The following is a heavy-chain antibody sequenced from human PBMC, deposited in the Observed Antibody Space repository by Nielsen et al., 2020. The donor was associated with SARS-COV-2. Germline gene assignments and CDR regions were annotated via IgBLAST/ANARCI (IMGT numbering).Heavy chain of an antibody. CDR2: ISNSGGDL. Sequence: GESLKISCAVSGFSLTFYGMNWVRQAPGKGLEWVSSISNSGGDLYYADSVKGRFTISRDNAKNSLHLQMSSLNPEDTAVYFCARGKRSYSGTFLNYYYYYYMDVWGKGTTVTVSS. J-gene: IGHJ6*03. V-gene: IGHV3-21*01. CDR3: ARGKRSYSGTFLNYYYYYYMDV. CDR1: GFSLTFYG. D-gene: IGHD1-14*01.